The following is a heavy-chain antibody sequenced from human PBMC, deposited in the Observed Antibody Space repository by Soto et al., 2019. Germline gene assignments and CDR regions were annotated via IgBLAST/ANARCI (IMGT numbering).Heavy chain of an antibody. CDR3: ASRTVTTYYYYMDV. V-gene: IGHV4-59*01. J-gene: IGHJ6*03. CDR2: IYYSGST. CDR1: GGSFSGYY. D-gene: IGHD4-17*01. Sequence: PSETLSLTCAVYGGSFSGYYWSWIRQPPGKGLEWIGYIYYSGSTNYNPSLKSRVTISVDTSKNQFSLKLSSVTAADTAVYYCASRTVTTYYYYMDVWGKGTTVTVSS.